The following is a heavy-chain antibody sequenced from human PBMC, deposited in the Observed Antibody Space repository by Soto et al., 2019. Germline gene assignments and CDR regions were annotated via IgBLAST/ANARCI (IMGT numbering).Heavy chain of an antibody. CDR1: GGSINSGNDY. J-gene: IGHJ5*02. V-gene: IGHV4-30-4*01. CDR3: PRVVRCLDP. Sequence: QVQLQESGPGLVKPSQTLSLTCTVSGGSINSGNDYWSWIRQPPGKGLEWIGYTYYSGSAYYNPSLNSRVTISIDTSKSQFSLRLSSVTAADTAVYYCPRVVRCLDPWGQGTLVILSS. CDR2: TYYSGSA. D-gene: IGHD2-15*01.